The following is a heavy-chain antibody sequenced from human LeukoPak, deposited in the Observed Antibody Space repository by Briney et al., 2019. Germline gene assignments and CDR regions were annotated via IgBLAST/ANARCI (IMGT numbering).Heavy chain of an antibody. CDR1: GFTFSSYA. D-gene: IGHD2-15*01. Sequence: PVGSLRLSCAASGFTFSSYAMSWVRQAPGKGLEWVSAISGSGGSTYYADSVKGRFTISRDNSKNTLYLQMNSLRAEDTAVYYCAKTYCSGGSCYAGYFQHWGQGTLVTVSS. CDR2: ISGSGGST. CDR3: AKTYCSGGSCYAGYFQH. V-gene: IGHV3-23*01. J-gene: IGHJ1*01.